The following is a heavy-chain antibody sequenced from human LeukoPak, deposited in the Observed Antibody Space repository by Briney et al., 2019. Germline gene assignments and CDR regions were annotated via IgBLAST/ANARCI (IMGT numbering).Heavy chain of an antibody. D-gene: IGHD2-8*01. CDR1: GYTFDNYW. V-gene: IGHV5-51*01. J-gene: IGHJ4*02. CDR3: ATQYAQFYDF. CDR2: IYPGDSNA. Sequence: GESLKISCKASGYTFDNYWISWVRLMPGKGLEWMGIIYPGDSNARYNPSLQGHVTMSVDRSIDTAYLQWSSLRASDTATYYCATQYAQFYDFWGQGTLVTVSS.